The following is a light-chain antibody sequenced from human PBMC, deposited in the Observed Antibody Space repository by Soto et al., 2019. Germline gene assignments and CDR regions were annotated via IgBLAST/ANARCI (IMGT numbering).Light chain of an antibody. J-gene: IGKJ5*01. CDR1: QSVDGL. CDR3: QQRGNWPLT. Sequence: ETVLTQSPATLSLSPGERATLSCRASQSVDGLLAWYQQKSGQAPRLLIYDTPKRATGIPGRFSGSGSGTDFILTISSLEPEDFAVYYCQQRGNWPLTFGQGTRLDMK. V-gene: IGKV3-11*01. CDR2: DTP.